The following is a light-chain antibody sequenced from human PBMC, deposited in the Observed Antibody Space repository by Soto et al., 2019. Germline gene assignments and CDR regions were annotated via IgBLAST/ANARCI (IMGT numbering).Light chain of an antibody. J-gene: IGKJ1*01. Sequence: EIVMTQSPATLSVSPGERATLSCRASQSITSNLAWYQQKAGQAPRLLIYGASTRATGISARFSGSGSGTEFTLTISSLQSEDFAVYYCQQYNNWWTFGQGTKVDI. CDR2: GAS. V-gene: IGKV3-15*01. CDR3: QQYNNWWT. CDR1: QSITSN.